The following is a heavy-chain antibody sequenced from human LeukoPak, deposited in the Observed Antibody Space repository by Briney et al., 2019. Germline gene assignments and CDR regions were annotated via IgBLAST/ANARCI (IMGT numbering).Heavy chain of an antibody. J-gene: IGHJ3*02. CDR2: INPISGGA. V-gene: IGHV1-2*02. Sequence: ASVKVSCKASGYTFTGDYIHWVRQAPGQGPEWMGWINPISGGAHYAQKFQGRVTMTRDTSISTAYMELSRLRSDDTAVYYCARDGTDFTDAFDIWGQGTMVTVSS. D-gene: IGHD3/OR15-3a*01. CDR3: ARDGTDFTDAFDI. CDR1: GYTFTGDY.